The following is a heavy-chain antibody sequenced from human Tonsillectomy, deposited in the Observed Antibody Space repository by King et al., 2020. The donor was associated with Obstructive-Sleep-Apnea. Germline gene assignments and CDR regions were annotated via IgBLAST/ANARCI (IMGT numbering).Heavy chain of an antibody. Sequence: VQLVESGGGLVKPGGSLRLSCAASGFTFSNAWMSWVRQSPGKGLEWVGRIKSKTDGGTTDYAAPVKGGFTISRDDSKNTLYLQMNSLKTEDTAVYYCTTGPGYYDFWSGFYTGDYWGQGTLVTVSS. J-gene: IGHJ4*02. D-gene: IGHD3-3*01. V-gene: IGHV3-15*01. CDR2: IKSKTDGGTT. CDR1: GFTFSNAW. CDR3: TTGPGYYDFWSGFYTGDY.